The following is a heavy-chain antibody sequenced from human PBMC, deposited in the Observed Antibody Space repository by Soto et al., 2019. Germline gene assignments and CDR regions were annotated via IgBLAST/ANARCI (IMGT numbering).Heavy chain of an antibody. J-gene: IGHJ3*02. CDR3: ARDVGYYGSGNEDDAFDI. CDR2: INDDGSKT. V-gene: IGHV3-74*03. D-gene: IGHD3-10*01. Sequence: EVQLVESGGGLVQPGGSLRLSCVVSGFTFGRHWIHCVRQAPVKGLVWVSRINDDGSKTTYADSVKGRFTISRDSAKNTVYLQRSSLRDEDTAVYFCARDVGYYGSGNEDDAFDIWGQGTMVTVSS. CDR1: GFTFGRHW.